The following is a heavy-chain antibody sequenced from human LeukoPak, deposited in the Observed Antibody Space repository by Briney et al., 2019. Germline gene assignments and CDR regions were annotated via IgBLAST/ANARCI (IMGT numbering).Heavy chain of an antibody. V-gene: IGHV4-59*08. CDR3: ARGMVRGVIVDY. CDR1: GGSISSYY. CDR2: IYYSGST. J-gene: IGHJ4*02. Sequence: SETLSLTCTVSGGSISSYYWSWIRQPPRKGLEWIGYIYYSGSTNYNPSLKSRVTISVDTSKNQFSLKLSSVTAADTAVYYCARGMVRGVIVDYWGQGTLVTVSS. D-gene: IGHD3-10*01.